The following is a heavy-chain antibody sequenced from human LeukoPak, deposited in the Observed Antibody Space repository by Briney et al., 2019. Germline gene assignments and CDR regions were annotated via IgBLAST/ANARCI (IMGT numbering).Heavy chain of an antibody. J-gene: IGHJ4*02. V-gene: IGHV4-61*02. CDR3: ATEVAGY. CDR2: IYTSGST. CDR1: GGSISSGSYY. D-gene: IGHD1-1*01. Sequence: SETLSLTCTVSGGSISSGSYYWSWIRKPAGKGLEWIGRIYTSGSTNYNPSLKSRVTISVDTSKNQFSLKLSSVTAADTAVYYCATEVAGYWGQGTLVTVSS.